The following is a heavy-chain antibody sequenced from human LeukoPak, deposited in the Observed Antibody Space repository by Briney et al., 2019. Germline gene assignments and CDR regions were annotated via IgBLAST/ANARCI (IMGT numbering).Heavy chain of an antibody. CDR2: INPNSGGT. J-gene: IGHJ4*02. Sequence: ASVKVSCKASGYTFTGYYMHWVRQAPGQGLGWMGWINPNSGGTNYAQKFQGRVTMTRDTSISTAYMELSRLRSDDTAVYYCARADDYYYDSSGYLHYWGQGTLVTVSS. CDR1: GYTFTGYY. CDR3: ARADDYYYDSSGYLHY. D-gene: IGHD3-22*01. V-gene: IGHV1-2*02.